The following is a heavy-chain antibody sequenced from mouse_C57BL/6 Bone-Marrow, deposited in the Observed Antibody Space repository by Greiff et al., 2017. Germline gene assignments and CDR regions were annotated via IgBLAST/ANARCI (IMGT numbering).Heavy chain of an antibody. CDR2: ISYDGSN. Sequence: EVKLQESGPGLVKPSQSLSLTCSVTGYSITSGYYWNWIRQFPGNQLEWMGYISYDGSNNYHPSLKNRISITRDTSKNQFFLMLKSVTTEDTATYYCAKCTTLVAPYYAMDYWGQGTSVTVSS. D-gene: IGHD1-1*01. J-gene: IGHJ4*01. CDR3: AKCTTLVAPYYAMDY. V-gene: IGHV3-6*01. CDR1: GYSITSGYY.